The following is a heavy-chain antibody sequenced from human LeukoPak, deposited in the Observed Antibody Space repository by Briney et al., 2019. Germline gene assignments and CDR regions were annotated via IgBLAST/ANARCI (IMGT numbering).Heavy chain of an antibody. V-gene: IGHV3-33*01. CDR2: MWYDGSNK. J-gene: IGHJ4*02. Sequence: PGGSLRLSCAASGFTFSSYGMHWVRQAPGKGLEWVAVMWYDGSNKYYADSVKGRFTISRDNSKNTLYLQMNSLRAEDTAVYYCARDGYDSRVTDYWGQGTLVTVSS. CDR1: GFTFSSYG. D-gene: IGHD3-22*01. CDR3: ARDGYDSRVTDY.